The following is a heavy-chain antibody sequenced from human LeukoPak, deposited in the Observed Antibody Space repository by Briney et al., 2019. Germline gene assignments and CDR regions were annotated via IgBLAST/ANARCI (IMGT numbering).Heavy chain of an antibody. CDR2: IYSGGST. D-gene: IGHD3-10*01. CDR3: ARDSRIRTASGSYVYYYMDV. J-gene: IGHJ6*03. Sequence: GGSLRLSCAASGFTVSSNYMSWVRQAPGKGLEWVSVIYSGGSTYYADSVKGRFTTSRDNSKNTLYLQMNSLRAEDTAVYYCARDSRIRTASGSYVYYYMDVWGKGTTVTVSS. CDR1: GFTVSSNY. V-gene: IGHV3-66*02.